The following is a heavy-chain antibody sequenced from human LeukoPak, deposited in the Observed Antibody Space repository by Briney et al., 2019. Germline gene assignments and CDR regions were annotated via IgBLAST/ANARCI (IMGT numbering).Heavy chain of an antibody. CDR1: GYTFTSYY. V-gene: IGHV1-46*01. CDR3: AREAIRGLYGMDV. Sequence: ASVKVSCKASGYTFTSYYMHWVRQAPGQGLEWMGIINPSGGSTSYAQKFQGRVAMTRDTSTSTVYMELSSLRSEDTAVYYCAREAIRGLYGMDVWGQGTTVTVSS. D-gene: IGHD3/OR15-3a*01. CDR2: INPSGGST. J-gene: IGHJ6*02.